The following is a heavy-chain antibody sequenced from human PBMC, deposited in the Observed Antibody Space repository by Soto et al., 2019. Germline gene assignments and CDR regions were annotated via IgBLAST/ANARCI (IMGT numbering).Heavy chain of an antibody. CDR2: IYHSGST. CDR1: GGSIRSSNR. J-gene: IGHJ4*02. CDR3: ALVYYYDNSGNVFDL. D-gene: IGHD3-22*01. Sequence: SETLSLTCTVSGGSIRSSNRLGWVLQPPGKGLEWIGEIYHSGSTSYNPSLKSRVSISVDKSKNQIYLNLSSVTAADTAVYYFALVYYYDNSGNVFDLWAPGTLDTVSS. V-gene: IGHV4-4*02.